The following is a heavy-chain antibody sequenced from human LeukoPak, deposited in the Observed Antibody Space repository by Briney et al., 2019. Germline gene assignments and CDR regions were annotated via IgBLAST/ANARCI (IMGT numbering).Heavy chain of an antibody. CDR3: ARHSSGWYVNFDY. D-gene: IGHD6-19*01. J-gene: IGHJ4*02. V-gene: IGHV4-34*01. CDR2: INHSGST. CDR1: GGSFSGYY. Sequence: KPSETLSLTCAVYGGSFSGYYWSWLRQPPGKGLEWIGEINHSGSTNYNPSLKSRVTISVDTSKNQFSLKLSSVTAADTAVYYCARHSSGWYVNFDYWGQGTLVTVSS.